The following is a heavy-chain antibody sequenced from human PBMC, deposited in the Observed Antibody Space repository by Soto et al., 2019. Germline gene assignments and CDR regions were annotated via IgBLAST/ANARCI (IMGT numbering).Heavy chain of an antibody. J-gene: IGHJ3*02. D-gene: IGHD3-22*01. CDR3: ARDPIVVVKGDAFDI. V-gene: IGHV4-61*01. CDR1: GGSVSSGSYY. CDR2: IYYSGST. Sequence: SETLSLTCTVSGGSVSSGSYYWSWIRQPPGKGLEWIGYIYYSGSTNYNPSLKSRVTISVDTSKNQFSLKLSSVTAADTAVYYCARDPIVVVKGDAFDIWGQGTMVT.